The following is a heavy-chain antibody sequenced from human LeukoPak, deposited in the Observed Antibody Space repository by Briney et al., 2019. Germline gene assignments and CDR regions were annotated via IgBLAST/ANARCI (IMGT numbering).Heavy chain of an antibody. V-gene: IGHV3-7*01. J-gene: IGHJ4*02. D-gene: IGHD3-3*01. CDR2: IKQDGSEK. CDR3: ARDATIFGVVMTYYFDY. Sequence: PGGSLRLSCAASGFTFSSYWMSWVRQAPGKGLEWVANIKQDGSEKYYVDSVKGRFTISRDNAKNSLYLQMNSLRAEDTAVYYCARDATIFGVVMTYYFDYWGQGTLVTVSS. CDR1: GFTFSSYW.